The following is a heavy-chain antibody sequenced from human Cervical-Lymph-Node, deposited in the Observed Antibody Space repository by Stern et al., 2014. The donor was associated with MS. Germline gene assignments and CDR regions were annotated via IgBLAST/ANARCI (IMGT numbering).Heavy chain of an antibody. D-gene: IGHD7-27*01. CDR1: GGTFSSYA. V-gene: IGHV1-69*06. J-gene: IGHJ3*02. CDR3: ARDETGVAFDI. CDR2: IIPLFGTA. Sequence: VQLVESGADVKKPGSSVTVSCKASGGTFSSYAINWVRQAPGQGLEWMGGIIPLFGTAHYAQQFQGRVTISADTSTNTVYMELYRLRYDDTAVYYCARDETGVAFDIWGQGTMVIVSS.